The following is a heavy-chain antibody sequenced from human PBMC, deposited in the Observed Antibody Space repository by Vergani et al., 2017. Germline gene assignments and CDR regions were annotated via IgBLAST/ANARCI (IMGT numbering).Heavy chain of an antibody. CDR3: ARQRPGSGWSPGDFDD. J-gene: IGHJ4*02. D-gene: IGHD6-19*01. Sequence: QVRLQESGPGLVKPSETLSLTCSVSFDSIRNLYCNWIRQPPGKSLEWIGSIYYSGLTYYNPSLKSRVAISVDTSKNQFSLKVTSVTAADTAVYFCARQRPGSGWSPGDFDDWGQGILVTVSS. CDR1: FDSIRNLY. V-gene: IGHV4-59*08. CDR2: IYYSGLT.